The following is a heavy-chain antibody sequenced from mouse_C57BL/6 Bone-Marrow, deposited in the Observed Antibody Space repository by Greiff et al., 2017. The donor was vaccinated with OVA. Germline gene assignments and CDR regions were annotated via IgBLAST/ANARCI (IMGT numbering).Heavy chain of an antibody. V-gene: IGHV5-4*01. CDR1: GFTFSSYA. Sequence: EVQLVESGGGLVKPGGSLKLSCAASGFTFSSYAMSWVRQTPEKRLEWVATISDGGSYTYYPDNVQGRFTISRDNAKNNLYLQMSHLKSEDTAMYYCARDYDVYYAMDYWGQGTSVTVSS. J-gene: IGHJ4*01. D-gene: IGHD2-12*01. CDR3: ARDYDVYYAMDY. CDR2: ISDGGSYT.